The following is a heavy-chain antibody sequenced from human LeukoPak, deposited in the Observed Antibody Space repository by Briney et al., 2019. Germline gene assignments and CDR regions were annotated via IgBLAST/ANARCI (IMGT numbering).Heavy chain of an antibody. Sequence: GESLKISCKGSGYSFTSYWIGWVRQMPGKGLEGMGIIYPGDSDTRYSPSFQGQVTISADKSISTAYLQWSSLKASDTAMYYCATLGGIAARVTSEPPDAFDIWGQGTMVTVSS. CDR1: GYSFTSYW. CDR2: IYPGDSDT. D-gene: IGHD6-6*01. CDR3: ATLGGIAARVTSEPPDAFDI. V-gene: IGHV5-51*01. J-gene: IGHJ3*02.